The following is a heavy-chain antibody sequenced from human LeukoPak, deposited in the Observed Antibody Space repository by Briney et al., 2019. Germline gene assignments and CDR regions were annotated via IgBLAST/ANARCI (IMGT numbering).Heavy chain of an antibody. J-gene: IGHJ6*03. CDR3: ARVGYYYGSGSYYNDPAYYYYYYYMDV. CDR1: GGSISSGSYY. V-gene: IGHV4-61*02. CDR2: IYTSGST. D-gene: IGHD3-10*01. Sequence: TLSLTCTVSGGSISSGSYYWSWIRQPAGKGLEWIGRIYTSGSTNYNPSLKSRVTISVDTSKNQFSLKLSSVTAADTAVYYCARVGYYYGSGSYYNDPAYYYYYYYMDVWGKGTTVTISS.